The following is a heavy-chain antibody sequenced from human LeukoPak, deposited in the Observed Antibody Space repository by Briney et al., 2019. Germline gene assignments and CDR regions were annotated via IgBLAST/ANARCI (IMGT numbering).Heavy chain of an antibody. Sequence: GGSLRLSCAASGFTFSNYEMNWVRQAPGKGLEWVSVIYSGGSTYYADSVKGRFTISRDNSKNTLYLQMNSLRAEDTAVYYCARDTEGFDYWGQGTLVTVSS. CDR1: GFTFSNYE. CDR3: ARDTEGFDY. CDR2: IYSGGST. J-gene: IGHJ4*02. V-gene: IGHV3-53*01. D-gene: IGHD4-17*01.